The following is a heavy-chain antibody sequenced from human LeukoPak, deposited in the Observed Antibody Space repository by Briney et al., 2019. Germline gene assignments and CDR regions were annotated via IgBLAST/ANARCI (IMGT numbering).Heavy chain of an antibody. Sequence: TGGSLRLSCAASGXTFDDYVVHWVRQAPGKGREWVSLISGDGGTTYYADSVKGRFTISRDNSKNSLYLQLNSLRTEDTALYYCAKAITRNVVVTAINYWGQGTLVTVSS. D-gene: IGHD2-21*02. V-gene: IGHV3-43*02. CDR1: GXTFDDYV. CDR2: ISGDGGTT. J-gene: IGHJ4*02. CDR3: AKAITRNVVVTAINY.